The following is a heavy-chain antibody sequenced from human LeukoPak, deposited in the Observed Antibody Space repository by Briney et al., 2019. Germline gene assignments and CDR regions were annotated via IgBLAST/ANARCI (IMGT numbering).Heavy chain of an antibody. J-gene: IGHJ6*03. CDR1: GGSFSGYY. D-gene: IGHD4-17*01. CDR2: INHSGST. V-gene: IGHV4-34*01. Sequence: SETLSLTCAVYGGSFSGYYWSWIRQPPGKGLEWIGEINHSGSTNYNPSLKSRVTISVDTSKNQFSLKLSSVTAADTAVYYCSKILRVRYYYYMDVWGKGTTVTVSS. CDR3: SKILRVRYYYYMDV.